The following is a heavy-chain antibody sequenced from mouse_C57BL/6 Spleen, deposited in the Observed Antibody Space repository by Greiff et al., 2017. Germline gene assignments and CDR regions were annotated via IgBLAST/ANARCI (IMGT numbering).Heavy chain of an antibody. J-gene: IGHJ3*01. CDR1: GYTFTSYW. CDR2: IDPSDSYT. V-gene: IGHV1-50*01. D-gene: IGHD1-1*01. Sequence: QVQLQQPGAELVKPGASVKLSCKASGYTFTSYWMQWVKQRPGQGLEWIGEIDPSDSYTNYNQKFKGKATLTVDTSSSTAYMQLSSLTSEDSAVYYCARSTYYGSRPFAYWGQGTLVTVSA. CDR3: ARSTYYGSRPFAY.